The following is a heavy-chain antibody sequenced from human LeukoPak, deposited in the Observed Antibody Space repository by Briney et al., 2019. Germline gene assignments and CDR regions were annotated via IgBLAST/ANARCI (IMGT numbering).Heavy chain of an antibody. D-gene: IGHD6-13*01. V-gene: IGHV3-48*01. Sequence: GGSLRLSCAASGFTFNTYSMNWVRQAPGKGLEWVSYISSSSSTIYHADSVKGRFTISRDNAKNSLYLQMNSLRAEDTAVYYCARDSSPDYWGQGALVTVSS. CDR3: ARDSSPDY. CDR1: GFTFNTYS. J-gene: IGHJ4*02. CDR2: ISSSSSTI.